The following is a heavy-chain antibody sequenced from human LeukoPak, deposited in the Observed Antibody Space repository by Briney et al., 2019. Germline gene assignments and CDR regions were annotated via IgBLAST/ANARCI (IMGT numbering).Heavy chain of an antibody. J-gene: IGHJ5*02. D-gene: IGHD3-22*01. CDR1: GGSFSGYY. V-gene: IGHV4-34*01. Sequence: SETLSLTCAVYGGSFSGYYWSWIRQPPGKGLEWIGEINHSGSTNYNPSLKSRVTMSVDTSKNQCSLKLSSVTAADTAVYYCARGCCYYDSSGYYTENNWFDPWGQGTLVTVSS. CDR3: ARGCCYYDSSGYYTENNWFDP. CDR2: INHSGST.